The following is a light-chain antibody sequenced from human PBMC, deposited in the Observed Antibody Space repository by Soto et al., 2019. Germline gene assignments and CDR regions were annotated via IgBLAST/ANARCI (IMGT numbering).Light chain of an antibody. Sequence: EIVMTQSPATLSVSPGERVTLSCRASQSVNSDLAWYQQKPGQAPRLLIYAASTRATGIPPRFSGSGSGTEFTLTISSLQSEDFAIYYCQQYSNWPPITFGQGTRLEIK. CDR2: AAS. J-gene: IGKJ5*01. CDR3: QQYSNWPPIT. CDR1: QSVNSD. V-gene: IGKV3-15*01.